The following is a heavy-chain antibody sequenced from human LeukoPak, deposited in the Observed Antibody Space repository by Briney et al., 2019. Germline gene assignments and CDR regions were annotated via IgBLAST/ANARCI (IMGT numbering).Heavy chain of an antibody. V-gene: IGHV3-48*01. CDR1: GFTFSSYS. CDR2: ISSSSSTI. CDR3: ARAQDYTAYYMDV. J-gene: IGHJ6*03. D-gene: IGHD4-11*01. Sequence: GGSLRLSCAASGFTFSSYSMNWVRQAPGKGLEWVSYISSSSSTIYYADSVKGRFTISRDNAKNSLYLQMNSLRAEDTAVYYCARAQDYTAYYMDVWGKGTTVTVSS.